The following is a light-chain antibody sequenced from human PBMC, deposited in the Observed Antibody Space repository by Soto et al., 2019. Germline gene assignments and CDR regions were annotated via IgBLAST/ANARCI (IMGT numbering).Light chain of an antibody. CDR2: AAS. CDR3: QEYSKWPLFT. V-gene: IGKV3-15*01. Sequence: EIVVTQSPGILSVSPGDRATLSCRASQSVGRNLAWYQQKPGQAPARLIYAASPRATGLPPRFSGSGAGTDFTLTISSLQSEDFAVYYCQEYSKWPLFTFGPGTRVDIK. J-gene: IGKJ3*01. CDR1: QSVGRN.